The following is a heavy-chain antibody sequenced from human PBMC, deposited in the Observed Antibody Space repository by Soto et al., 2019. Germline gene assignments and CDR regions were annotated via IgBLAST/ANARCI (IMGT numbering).Heavy chain of an antibody. CDR1: GGSISSYY. CDR2: IYYSGST. J-gene: IGHJ5*02. V-gene: IGHV4-59*01. CDR3: ARSTNSIWFDP. D-gene: IGHD2-2*01. Sequence: SETLSLTCTVSGGSISSYYWSWIRQPPGKGLEWIGYIYYSGSTNYNPSLKSRVTISVDTSKNQFSLKLSSVTAADTAVYYCARSTNSIWFDPWGQGTLVTVSS.